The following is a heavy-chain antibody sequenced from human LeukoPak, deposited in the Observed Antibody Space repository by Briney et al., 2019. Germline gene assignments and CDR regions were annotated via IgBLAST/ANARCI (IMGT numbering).Heavy chain of an antibody. Sequence: GASVTVSCKASGYTFTIYDINWVRQATGQGLEWMGWMNPNSGNTGYAQKFQGRVTMTRNTSISTAYMELSSLRSEDTAVYYCARGYDFWSGYGVYYYGMDVWGQGTTVTVSS. J-gene: IGHJ6*02. V-gene: IGHV1-8*01. D-gene: IGHD3-3*01. CDR3: ARGYDFWSGYGVYYYGMDV. CDR2: MNPNSGNT. CDR1: GYTFTIYD.